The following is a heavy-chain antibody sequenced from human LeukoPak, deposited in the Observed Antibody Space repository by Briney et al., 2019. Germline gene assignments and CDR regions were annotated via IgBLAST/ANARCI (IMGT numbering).Heavy chain of an antibody. V-gene: IGHV4-39*01. CDR2: IYYSGST. CDR3: ARQGSGNYLSPVNY. D-gene: IGHD1-26*01. J-gene: IGHJ4*02. CDR1: GGSISSNNYY. Sequence: PSETLSLTCTVSGGSISSNNYYCGWIRQPPGKGLEWIGTIYYSGSTYYNPSLKSRVTISVDTSKNQFSLKLSSVTAADTAVYYCARQGSGNYLSPVNYWGQGTLVTVSS.